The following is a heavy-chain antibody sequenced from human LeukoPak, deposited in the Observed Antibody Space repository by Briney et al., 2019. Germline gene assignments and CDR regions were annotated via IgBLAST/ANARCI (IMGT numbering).Heavy chain of an antibody. CDR1: GFTFSSYG. CDR2: IRYDGSNK. J-gene: IGHJ4*02. Sequence: GGSLRLSCAASGFTFSSYGMHWVRQAPGKGLEWVAFIRYDGSNKYYADSVKGRFTISRDNAKNSLYLQMNSLRAEDMALYYCAKERSNYDFWSGYFDYWGQGTLVTVSS. CDR3: AKERSNYDFWSGYFDY. D-gene: IGHD3-3*01. V-gene: IGHV3-30*02.